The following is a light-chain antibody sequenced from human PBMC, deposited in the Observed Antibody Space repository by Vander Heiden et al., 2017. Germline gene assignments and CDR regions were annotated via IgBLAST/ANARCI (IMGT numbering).Light chain of an antibody. V-gene: IGKV2-28*01. CDR3: MQALQAPPYT. CDR2: LGS. Sequence: EIVMTQSPLSLPVTPGEPASISCRSSQSLLHSNGYNYLDWYLQKTGQSPQLLIYLGSNRASGVPDRFSGSGSGTDFTLKISRVEAEDVGVYYCMQALQAPPYTFGQGTKLEIK. CDR1: QSLLHSNGYNY. J-gene: IGKJ2*01.